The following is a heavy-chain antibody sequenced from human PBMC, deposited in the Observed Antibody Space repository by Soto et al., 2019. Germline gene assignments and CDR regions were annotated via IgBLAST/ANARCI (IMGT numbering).Heavy chain of an antibody. J-gene: IGHJ4*02. CDR1: GASISDYY. D-gene: IGHD5-12*01. CDR2: IHYRGST. V-gene: IGHV4-59*01. CDR3: ARDSVGSGYD. Sequence: QVQLQESGPGLVKPSETLSLSCTVSGASISDYYWSWIRQPPGKRPEWIGYIHYRGSTSYNPSLKSRVTMSVDTSKNQFSLRLTSVTAADTAVYYCARDSVGSGYDWGQGTLVTVSS.